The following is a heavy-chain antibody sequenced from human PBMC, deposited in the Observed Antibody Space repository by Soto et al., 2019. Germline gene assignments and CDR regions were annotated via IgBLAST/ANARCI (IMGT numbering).Heavy chain of an antibody. CDR3: ASYRTPAVVVPAAIDY. CDR1: GFIFSSYG. Sequence: REGSLRLSCSVSGFIFSSYGFHWVRQTAGKGLEWVALISYDGVIQYYTDSVEGRFTISRDNSKNTPYLQMNSLRVEDTAVYYCASYRTPAVVVPAAIDYWGQGTRVTVSS. D-gene: IGHD2-2*01. J-gene: IGHJ4*02. CDR2: ISYDGVIQ. V-gene: IGHV3-30-3*01.